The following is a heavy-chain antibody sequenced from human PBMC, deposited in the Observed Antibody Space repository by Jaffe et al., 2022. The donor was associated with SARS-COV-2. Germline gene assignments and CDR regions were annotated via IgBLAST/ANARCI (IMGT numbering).Heavy chain of an antibody. CDR2: ISGSGGST. Sequence: EVQLLESGGGLVQPGGSLRLSCAASGFTFSSYAMSWVRQAPGKGLEWVSAISGSGGSTYYADSVKGRFTISRDNSKNTLYLQMNSLRAEDTAVYYCAKEGRGYGVGIYYYYGMDVWGQGTTVTVSS. CDR1: GFTFSSYA. V-gene: IGHV3-23*01. J-gene: IGHJ6*02. D-gene: IGHD3-10*01. CDR3: AKEGRGYGVGIYYYYGMDV.